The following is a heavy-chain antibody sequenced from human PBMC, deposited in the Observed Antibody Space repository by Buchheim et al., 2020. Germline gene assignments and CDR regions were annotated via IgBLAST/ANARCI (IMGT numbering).Heavy chain of an antibody. Sequence: QVQLVQSGAEVKKPGASVKVSCKASGYTFTSYDINWVRQATGQGLEWMGWMNPNSGNTGYAQKFQGRVTMTRNTSISPAYMELSSLRSEDTAVYYCARVKSRVTIFGVVIIRRDWYFDLWGRGTL. CDR3: ARVKSRVTIFGVVIIRRDWYFDL. V-gene: IGHV1-8*01. CDR1: GYTFTSYD. CDR2: MNPNSGNT. D-gene: IGHD3-3*01. J-gene: IGHJ2*01.